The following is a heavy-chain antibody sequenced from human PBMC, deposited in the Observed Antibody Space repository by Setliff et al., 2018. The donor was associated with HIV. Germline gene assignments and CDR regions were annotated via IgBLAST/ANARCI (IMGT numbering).Heavy chain of an antibody. V-gene: IGHV1-69*10. CDR3: ARGDSSGYYADY. J-gene: IGHJ4*02. CDR1: GGTFSSYA. Sequence: WASVKVSCKASGGTFSSYAISWVRQAPGQGLEWMGGIIPILGIANYAQKFQGRVTITTDESTSTAYMELSSLRSEDTAVYYCARGDSSGYYADYWGQGTLVTVSS. D-gene: IGHD3-22*01. CDR2: IIPILGIA.